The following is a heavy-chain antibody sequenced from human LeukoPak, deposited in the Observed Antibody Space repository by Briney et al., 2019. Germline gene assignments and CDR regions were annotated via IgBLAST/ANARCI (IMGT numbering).Heavy chain of an antibody. CDR2: IYYSGST. Sequence: SETLSLTCTVSGGSISSYYWSWIRQPPGKGLEWIGYIYYSGSTNYNPSLKSRLTISVDTSKNQFSLKLSSVTAADTAVYYCARHEYSSSSWFDPWGQGTLVTVSS. CDR1: GGSISSYY. J-gene: IGHJ5*02. V-gene: IGHV4-59*08. D-gene: IGHD6-6*01. CDR3: ARHEYSSSSWFDP.